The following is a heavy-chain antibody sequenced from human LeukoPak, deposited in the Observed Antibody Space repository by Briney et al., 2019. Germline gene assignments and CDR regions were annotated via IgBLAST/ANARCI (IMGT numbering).Heavy chain of an antibody. D-gene: IGHD2-2*01. J-gene: IGHJ3*02. CDR2: INHSGST. V-gene: IGHV4-34*01. Sequence: PSETLSLTCTVSGGSISSYYWSWIRQPPGKGLEWIGEINHSGSTNYNPSLKSRVTISVDTSKNQFSLKLSSVTAADTAVYYCARDVPAAMVGAFDIWGQGTMVTVSS. CDR1: GGSISSYY. CDR3: ARDVPAAMVGAFDI.